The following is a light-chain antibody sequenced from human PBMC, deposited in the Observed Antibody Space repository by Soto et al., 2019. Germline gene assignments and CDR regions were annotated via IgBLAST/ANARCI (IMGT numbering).Light chain of an antibody. J-gene: IGKJ1*01. CDR3: QQYNNWPWT. CDR2: GAS. V-gene: IGKV3-15*01. CDR1: QSVSTN. Sequence: EIVMTQSPATLSVSPGERATLSCRASQSVSTNLAWYQQKPGQAPMLLLYGASTRATGIPARFSGSGSGTEFTLTISSLQSEDFAVYYCQQYNNWPWTFGQGTKVEIK.